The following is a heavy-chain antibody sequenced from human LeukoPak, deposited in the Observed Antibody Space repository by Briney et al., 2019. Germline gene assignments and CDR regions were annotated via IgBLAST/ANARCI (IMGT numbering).Heavy chain of an antibody. V-gene: IGHV1-2*02. CDR1: GYTFSVDY. CDR2: MNPNSGGT. J-gene: IGHJ6*02. CDR3: ARVSMSGGSYLYYYYYGMDV. Sequence: ASVKVSCKASGYTFSVDYMHWVRQAPGQGLEWMGWMNPNSGGTNYAQKFQGRVTMTRDTSISTAYMELSRLRSDDTAVYYCARVSMSGGSYLYYYYYGMDVWGQGTTVTVSS. D-gene: IGHD1-26*01.